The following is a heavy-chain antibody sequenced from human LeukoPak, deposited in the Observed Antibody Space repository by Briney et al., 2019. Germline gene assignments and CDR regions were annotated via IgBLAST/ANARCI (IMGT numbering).Heavy chain of an antibody. CDR3: ARARIQLWLLEFDY. CDR1: GFTFSSYW. D-gene: IGHD5-18*01. Sequence: PGGSLRPSCAASGFTFSSYWMSWVRQAPGKGLEWVANIKQDGSEKYYVDSVKGRFTISRDNAKNSLYLQMNSLRAEDTAVYYCARARIQLWLLEFDYWGQGTLVTVSS. CDR2: IKQDGSEK. J-gene: IGHJ4*02. V-gene: IGHV3-7*01.